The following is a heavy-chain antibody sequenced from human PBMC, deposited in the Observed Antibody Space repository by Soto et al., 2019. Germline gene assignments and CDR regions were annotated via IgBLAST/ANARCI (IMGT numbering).Heavy chain of an antibody. Sequence: QVQLVQSGAEVKKHGASVKVSCKASVYTFTSYCINWVRQAPGQGLESIGWISAYNGNTNYAQKLQGRASRTTDTTTSTAYMELRRLSSDDKAVYYCSRDLPPPDYWGQGTLVTVSS. CDR1: VYTFTSYC. J-gene: IGHJ4*02. CDR3: SRDLPPPDY. V-gene: IGHV1-18*01. CDR2: ISAYNGNT.